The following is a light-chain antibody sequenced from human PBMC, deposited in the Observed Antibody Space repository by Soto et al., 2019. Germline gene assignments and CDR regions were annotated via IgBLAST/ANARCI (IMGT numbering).Light chain of an antibody. V-gene: IGKV3-11*01. J-gene: IGKJ3*01. CDR3: QQRGNWPDT. CDR1: QSVTNF. CDR2: DAS. Sequence: ETLLTQSAATLSLSPGERATLSCRASQSVTNFLAWYQQKPGQAPRLLIYDASYRATGITARFSSSGSGTYFSLTISSLEPEDSAVYYCQQRGNWPDTFGPGTKVDV.